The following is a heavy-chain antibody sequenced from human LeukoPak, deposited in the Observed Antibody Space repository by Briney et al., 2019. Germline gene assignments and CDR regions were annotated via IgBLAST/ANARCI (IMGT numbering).Heavy chain of an antibody. CDR2: ISNIGDST. V-gene: IGHV3-64*01. CDR1: GFTFSSYA. J-gene: IGHJ4*02. CDR3: ARVPLGNSYYDY. D-gene: IGHD7-27*01. Sequence: GGSLRLSCAASGFTFSSYAMHWVRQAPGKGLVYVSAISNIGDSTYYANSVKGRFTISRGNSKNTLFLLMDSLRAEDMAVYFCARVPLGNSYYDYWGQGTLVTVSS.